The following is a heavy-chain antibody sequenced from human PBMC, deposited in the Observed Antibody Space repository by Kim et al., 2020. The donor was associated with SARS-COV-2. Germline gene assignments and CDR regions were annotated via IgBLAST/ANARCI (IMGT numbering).Heavy chain of an antibody. CDR1: GGSISSSNW. CDR2: IYHSGST. CDR3: ARGGTMVRGVSNYYYYYGMHV. D-gene: IGHD3-10*01. V-gene: IGHV4-4*02. Sequence: SETLSLTCAVSGGSISSSNWWCWVRQPPGKGLEWIGEIYHSGSTNYNPSLKSRVTISVDKSKNQFSLKLSSVTAADTAVYYCARGGTMVRGVSNYYYYYGMHVWGQGTTVTVSS. J-gene: IGHJ6*02.